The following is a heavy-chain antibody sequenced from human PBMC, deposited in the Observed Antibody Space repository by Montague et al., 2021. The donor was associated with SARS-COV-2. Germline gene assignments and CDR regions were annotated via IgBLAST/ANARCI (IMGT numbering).Heavy chain of an antibody. D-gene: IGHD3-10*01. Sequence: SETLSLTCTVSISSSRYYCDWIRQRPGKGLEWIGSMYYSWNTYXXPSPXXXVTISVDTSKNQFSLKLSSVTAADTAAYYCARGRWEPVRGVIGYYYGMDVWGQGTTVTVSS. CDR2: MYYSWNT. CDR1: ISSSRYY. J-gene: IGHJ6*02. CDR3: ARGRWEPVRGVIGYYYGMDV. V-gene: IGHV4-39*07.